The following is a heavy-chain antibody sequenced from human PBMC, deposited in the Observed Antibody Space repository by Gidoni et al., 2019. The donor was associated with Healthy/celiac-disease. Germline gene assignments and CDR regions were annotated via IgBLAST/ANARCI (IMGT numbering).Heavy chain of an antibody. V-gene: IGHV3-64D*06. CDR3: VSPHIVVVKGFQH. CDR2: ISSNGGST. D-gene: IGHD2-21*01. CDR1: GFTFSSYA. Sequence: EVQLVESGGGLVQPGGSLRLSCSASGFTFSSYAMHWVRQAPGKGLEYVSAISSNGGSTYYADSVKGRFTISRDNSKNTLYLQMSSLRAEDTAVYYCVSPHIVVVKGFQHWGQGTLVTVSS. J-gene: IGHJ1*01.